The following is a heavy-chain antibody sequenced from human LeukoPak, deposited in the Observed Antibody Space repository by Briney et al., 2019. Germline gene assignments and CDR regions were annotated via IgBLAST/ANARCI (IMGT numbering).Heavy chain of an antibody. J-gene: IGHJ5*02. Sequence: PSETLSLTCTVSGGSISSSSYYWGWIRQPPGKGLEWIGSIYYSGSTYYNPSLKSRVTISVDTSKNQFSLNLSSVTAADTAVYYCARHKQNGLTVTGFDPWGQGTRVTVSS. CDR1: GGSISSSSYY. CDR2: IYYSGST. CDR3: ARHKQNGLTVTGFDP. V-gene: IGHV4-39*01. D-gene: IGHD4-17*01.